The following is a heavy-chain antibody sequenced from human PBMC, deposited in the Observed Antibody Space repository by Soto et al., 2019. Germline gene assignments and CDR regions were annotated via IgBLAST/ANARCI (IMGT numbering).Heavy chain of an antibody. CDR1: GGSISSYY. Sequence: SETLSLTCTVSGGSISSYYWSWIRQPAGKGLEWIGRIYTSGSTNYNPSLKSRVTMSVDTSKNQFSLKLSSVTAADTAVYYCARDRRSGPYSSSPDWFDPWGQGTLVTV. CDR3: ARDRRSGPYSSSPDWFDP. J-gene: IGHJ5*02. V-gene: IGHV4-4*07. D-gene: IGHD6-6*01. CDR2: IYTSGST.